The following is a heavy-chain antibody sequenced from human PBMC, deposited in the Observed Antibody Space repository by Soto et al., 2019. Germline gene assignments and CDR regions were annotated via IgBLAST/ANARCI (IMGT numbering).Heavy chain of an antibody. CDR1: GYTFTSYA. J-gene: IGHJ5*02. Sequence: GASVKVSCKASGYTFTSYAMHWVRQAPGQRLEWMGWINAGNGNTKYSQKFQGRVTITRDTSASTAYMELSSLRSEDTAVYYCARDRRNCSSTSCDNWFDPWGQGTLVTVSS. CDR3: ARDRRNCSSTSCDNWFDP. V-gene: IGHV1-3*01. CDR2: INAGNGNT. D-gene: IGHD2-2*01.